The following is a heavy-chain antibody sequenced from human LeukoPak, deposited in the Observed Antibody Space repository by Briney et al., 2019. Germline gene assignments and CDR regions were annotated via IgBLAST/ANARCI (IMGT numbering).Heavy chain of an antibody. V-gene: IGHV3-53*01. J-gene: IGHJ4*02. CDR2: IYSGGTT. D-gene: IGHD3-10*01. Sequence: GGSLRLSCAASGFTVSSNYMSWVRQAPGKGLEWVSVIYSGGTTYYADSVKGRFTISRDNSKNTLYLQMNSLRAEGTAVYYCARDTSGIPGYWGQGTLVTVSS. CDR1: GFTVSSNY. CDR3: ARDTSGIPGY.